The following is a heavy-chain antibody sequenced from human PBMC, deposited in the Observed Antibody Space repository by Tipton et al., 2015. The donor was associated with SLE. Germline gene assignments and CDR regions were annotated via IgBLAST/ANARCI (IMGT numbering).Heavy chain of an antibody. J-gene: IGHJ4*02. V-gene: IGHV3-23*01. D-gene: IGHD1-26*01. Sequence: SLRLSCAASGFSFSGHAMSWVRQAPGKGLEWVSAISGSGGTTYYADSVKGRFILSRDTSKNTLYLQMNSLRGEDTAVYYCAKWDVSRNYFDYWGQGTLVTASS. CDR1: GFSFSGHA. CDR2: ISGSGGTT. CDR3: AKWDVSRNYFDY.